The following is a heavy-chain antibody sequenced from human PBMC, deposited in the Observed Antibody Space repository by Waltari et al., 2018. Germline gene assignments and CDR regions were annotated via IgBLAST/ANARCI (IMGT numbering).Heavy chain of an antibody. D-gene: IGHD3-22*01. CDR2: ISYGGST. Sequence: LQLQESGPGLVKPSETLSLTCTVPGDSISSNTYPWAWVRQPPGEGLEWIATISYGGSTYYKPSLKSRVTISIDTSKNHYSLVLTSVTAADTAVYYCARRSRDSSGHFYSDYWGQGTLVAVSS. V-gene: IGHV4-39*02. CDR3: ARRSRDSSGHFYSDY. CDR1: GDSISSNTYP. J-gene: IGHJ4*02.